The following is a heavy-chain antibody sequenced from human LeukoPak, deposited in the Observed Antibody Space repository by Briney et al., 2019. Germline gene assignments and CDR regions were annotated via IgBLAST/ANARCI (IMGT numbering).Heavy chain of an antibody. D-gene: IGHD2-15*01. CDR1: GYTFTSYG. V-gene: IGHV1-18*01. CDR2: VSADNGNT. Sequence: ASVKVSCKASGYTFTSYGISWVRQAPGQGLEWMGWVSADNGNTNYAQKLQGRVTMTTDTSTRTAYLELRSLRSDDTAVYYCARGFCSSGSCYPGGYSGQGTLVTVSS. CDR3: ARGFCSSGSCYPGGY. J-gene: IGHJ4*02.